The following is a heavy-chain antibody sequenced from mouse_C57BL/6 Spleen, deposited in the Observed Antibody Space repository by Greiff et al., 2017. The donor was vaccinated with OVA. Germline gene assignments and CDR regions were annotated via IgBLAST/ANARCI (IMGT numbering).Heavy chain of an antibody. CDR3: ARSYDYDGAWFAY. Sequence: VKLVESGPGLVAPSQSLSITCTVSGFSLTSYGVDWVRQSPGKGLEWLGVIWGVGSTNYNSALKSRLSISKDNSKSQVFLKMNSLQTDDTAMYYCARSYDYDGAWFAYWGQGTLVTVSA. CDR2: IWGVGST. J-gene: IGHJ3*01. D-gene: IGHD2-4*01. CDR1: GFSLTSYG. V-gene: IGHV2-6*01.